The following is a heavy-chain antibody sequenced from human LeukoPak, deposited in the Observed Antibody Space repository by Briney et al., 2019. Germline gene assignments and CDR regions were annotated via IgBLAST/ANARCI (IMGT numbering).Heavy chain of an antibody. CDR2: ISWNSGSI. V-gene: IGHV3-9*01. CDR3: AGGQGWHFDL. J-gene: IGHJ2*01. Sequence: GGSLRLSCAASGFTFDDYAMHWVRQAPGKGLEWVSGISWNSGSIGYADSVKGRFTISRDNVKLYLQMNSLRAEDTAVYYCAGGQGWHFDLWGRGTLITVSS. CDR1: GFTFDDYA. D-gene: IGHD2-15*01.